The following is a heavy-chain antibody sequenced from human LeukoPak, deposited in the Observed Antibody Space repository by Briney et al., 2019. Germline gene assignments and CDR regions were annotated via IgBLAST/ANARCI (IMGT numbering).Heavy chain of an antibody. CDR1: GFTFSPYW. V-gene: IGHV3-74*01. J-gene: IGHJ3*02. CDR3: SSLYSPGAFDI. Sequence: GALRLSCAASGFTFSPYWMYWVRQAPGKGLVWVSRINSDGSSTSYADSVKGRFTISRDNAKNTLYLQMNSLRAEDTAVYYCSSLYSPGAFDIWGQGTVVTVSS. CDR2: INSDGSST. D-gene: IGHD5-12*01.